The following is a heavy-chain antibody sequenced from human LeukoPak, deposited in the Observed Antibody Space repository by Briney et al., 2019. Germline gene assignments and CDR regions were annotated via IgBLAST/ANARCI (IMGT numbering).Heavy chain of an antibody. CDR3: ARGNQYYYDSSGYYYIDAFDI. Sequence: GGSLRLSCAASGFTFSDYYMDWVRQAPGKGLEWVANIKQDGSEKYYVDSVKGRFTISRDNAKNSLYLQMNSLRAEDTAVYYCARGNQYYYDSSGYYYIDAFDIWGQGTMVTVSS. J-gene: IGHJ3*02. V-gene: IGHV3-7*01. CDR2: IKQDGSEK. CDR1: GFTFSDYY. D-gene: IGHD3-22*01.